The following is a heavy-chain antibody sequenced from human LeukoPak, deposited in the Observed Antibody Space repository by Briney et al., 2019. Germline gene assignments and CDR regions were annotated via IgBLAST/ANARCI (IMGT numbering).Heavy chain of an antibody. J-gene: IGHJ4*02. V-gene: IGHV3-15*01. Sequence: GGSLRLSCAASGFIFSSAWMTWVRQAPGKGLEWVGHIKNKTHGGATDYAAPVKGRFIISRDDSTNTLYLQMNSLRTEDTAVYYCARGFCSSSSCYQGLFDFWGQGTLVTVSS. CDR1: GFIFSSAW. D-gene: IGHD2-2*01. CDR3: ARGFCSSSSCYQGLFDF. CDR2: IKNKTHGGAT.